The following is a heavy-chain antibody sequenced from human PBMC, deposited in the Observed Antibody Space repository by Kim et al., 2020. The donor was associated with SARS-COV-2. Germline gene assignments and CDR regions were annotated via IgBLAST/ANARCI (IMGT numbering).Heavy chain of an antibody. J-gene: IGHJ4*02. Sequence: GESLKISCKGSGYSFTSYWIGWVRQMPGKGLEWMGIIYPGDSDTRYSPSFQGQVTISADKSISTDYLQWSSLKASDTAMYYCATRGGYYDSSGYYRGFDYWGQGPLVTVPS. D-gene: IGHD3-22*01. V-gene: IGHV5-51*01. CDR1: GYSFTSYW. CDR3: ATRGGYYDSSGYYRGFDY. CDR2: IYPGDSDT.